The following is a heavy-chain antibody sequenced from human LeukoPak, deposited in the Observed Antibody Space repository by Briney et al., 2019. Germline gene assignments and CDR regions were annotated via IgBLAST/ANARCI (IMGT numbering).Heavy chain of an antibody. CDR3: ARNQRYYDSSGSFTQGYYFDY. CDR1: GYTSTSYY. Sequence: ASVKVSCKASGYTSTSYYMHWVRQAPGQGLEWMGIINPSGGSTSYAQKFQGRVTMTRDTSTSTVYMELSSLRSEDTAVYYCARNQRYYDSSGSFTQGYYFDYWGQGTLVTVSS. D-gene: IGHD3-22*01. CDR2: INPSGGST. V-gene: IGHV1-46*01. J-gene: IGHJ4*02.